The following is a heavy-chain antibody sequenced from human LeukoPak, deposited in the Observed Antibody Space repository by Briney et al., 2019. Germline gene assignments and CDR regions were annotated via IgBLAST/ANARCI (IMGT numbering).Heavy chain of an antibody. D-gene: IGHD6-13*01. CDR3: ARGILPGYSSSWYYY. CDR1: GGSFSGYY. Sequence: SETLSLTCAVYGGSFSGYYWSWIRQPPGKGLEWIGYIYYSGSTNYNPSLKSRVTISVDTSKNQFSLKLSSVTAAGTAVYYCARGILPGYSSSWYYYWGQGTLVTVSS. J-gene: IGHJ4*02. V-gene: IGHV4-59*01. CDR2: IYYSGST.